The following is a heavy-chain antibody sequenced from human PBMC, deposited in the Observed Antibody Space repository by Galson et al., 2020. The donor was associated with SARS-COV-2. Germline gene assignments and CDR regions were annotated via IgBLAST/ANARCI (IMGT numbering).Heavy chain of an antibody. Sequence: GSLRLPCAASGFTFSSYGMQWVRQAPGKGLEWVAVIWYDGSNKYYADSVKGRFTISRDNSKNTLYLQMNSLRAEDTAVYYCARGIAAAGTFLGDKFDYWGQGTLVTVSS. J-gene: IGHJ4*02. CDR2: IWYDGSNK. CDR3: ARGIAAAGTFLGDKFDY. V-gene: IGHV3-33*01. D-gene: IGHD6-13*01. CDR1: GFTFSSYG.